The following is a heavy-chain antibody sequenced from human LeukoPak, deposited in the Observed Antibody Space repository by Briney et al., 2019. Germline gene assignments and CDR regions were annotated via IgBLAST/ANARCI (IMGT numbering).Heavy chain of an antibody. J-gene: IGHJ3*02. Sequence: GGSLRLSCAASGFTFSSYSMNWVRQAPGKGLEWVSYISSSSSTIYYADSVKGRFTISRDNAKNSLHLQMNSLRAEDTAVYYCARAKSGAFDIWGQGTMVTVSS. D-gene: IGHD3-10*01. CDR2: ISSSSSTI. CDR1: GFTFSSYS. V-gene: IGHV3-48*01. CDR3: ARAKSGAFDI.